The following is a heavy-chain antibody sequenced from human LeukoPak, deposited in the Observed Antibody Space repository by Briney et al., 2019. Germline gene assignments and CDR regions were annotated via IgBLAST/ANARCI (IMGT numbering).Heavy chain of an antibody. CDR2: ISSSGNTI. V-gene: IGHV3-48*03. Sequence: GGSLRLSCAASGFTFSSYEMNWVRQAPGKGLEWVSYISSSGNTIYYADSVKGRFTISRDNAKNSLYLQMNSLRAEDTAVYYCARDHGAAAGSFDYWGQGTLVTVSS. CDR3: ARDHGAAAGSFDY. D-gene: IGHD6-13*01. CDR1: GFTFSSYE. J-gene: IGHJ4*02.